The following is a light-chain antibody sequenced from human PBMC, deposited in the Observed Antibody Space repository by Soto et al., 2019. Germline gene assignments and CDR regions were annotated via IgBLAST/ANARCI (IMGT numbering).Light chain of an antibody. CDR1: QSVADN. V-gene: IGKV3-15*01. CDR3: QQYNYWPIT. CDR2: GAS. J-gene: IGKJ5*01. Sequence: EVVMTQSPATLSVSPGERVTLSCRSSQSVADNLAWFQRKPGQGPRLLIYGASTRATGIPARFSGSGSETDFTLTVSSLRSEDSAVYYCQQYNYWPITFGQGTRLEIK.